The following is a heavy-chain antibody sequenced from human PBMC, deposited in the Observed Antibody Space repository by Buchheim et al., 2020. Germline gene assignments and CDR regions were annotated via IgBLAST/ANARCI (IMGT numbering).Heavy chain of an antibody. J-gene: IGHJ4*02. CDR3: AKDRSYCSGGSCPNYFDY. CDR2: ISYVGSNK. Sequence: QVQLVESGGGVVQPGRSLRLSCAASGFTFSRYHMHWVRQAPGKGLEWLAVISYVGSNKYYADSVKGRFTISRDNSKNTLYLQMNSLRAEDTAVYYCAKDRSYCSGGSCPNYFDYWGQGTL. CDR1: GFTFSRYH. D-gene: IGHD2-15*01. V-gene: IGHV3-30*18.